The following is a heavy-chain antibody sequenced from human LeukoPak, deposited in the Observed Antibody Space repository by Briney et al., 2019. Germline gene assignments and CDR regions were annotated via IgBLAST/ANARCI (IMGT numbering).Heavy chain of an antibody. CDR3: AREDSAISDNAFDI. CDR1: GGSISSYY. J-gene: IGHJ3*02. D-gene: IGHD1-26*01. V-gene: IGHV4-59*12. Sequence: PSETLSLTCTVSGGSISSYYWSWIRQPPGKGLEWIGYIYYTGSTNYNPSLKSRVTMSVDTSKNQFSLNLRSVTAADTAMYYCAREDSAISDNAFDIWGQGTLVTISS. CDR2: IYYTGST.